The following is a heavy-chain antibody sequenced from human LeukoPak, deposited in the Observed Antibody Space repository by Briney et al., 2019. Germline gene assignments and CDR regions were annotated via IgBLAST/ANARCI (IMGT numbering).Heavy chain of an antibody. D-gene: IGHD3-9*01. J-gene: IGHJ4*02. Sequence: GASVKVSGKASGYTFTGYYMHWVRQAPGQGLEWMGWINPNSGGTNYAQKFQGRVTMTRDTSISTAYMELSRLRSDDTAVYYCATTLELLTTGGFDYWGQGTLVTVSS. V-gene: IGHV1-2*02. CDR3: ATTLELLTTGGFDY. CDR1: GYTFTGYY. CDR2: INPNSGGT.